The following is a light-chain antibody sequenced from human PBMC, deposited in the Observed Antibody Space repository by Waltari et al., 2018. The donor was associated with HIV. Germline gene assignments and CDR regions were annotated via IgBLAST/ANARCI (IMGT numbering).Light chain of an antibody. CDR2: ADR. J-gene: IGLJ2*01. CDR3: QLWDSSTVI. V-gene: IGLV3-9*01. CDR1: YIGTKS. Sequence: SYEVTQSLSVSVALGQTAKITCGGNYIGTKSVHWYQQKPGQAPGLVIYADRGRPSGVPVRFSGSSSGNTATLTISGVQSGDEADYYCQLWDSSTVIFGGGTKLTVL.